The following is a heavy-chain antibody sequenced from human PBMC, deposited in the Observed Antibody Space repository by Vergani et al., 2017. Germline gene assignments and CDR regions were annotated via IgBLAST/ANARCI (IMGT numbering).Heavy chain of an antibody. CDR3: ARLYGRDSSGSKYFDY. J-gene: IGHJ4*02. D-gene: IGHD3-22*01. V-gene: IGHV5-51*01. CDR1: GYSFTNYW. CDR2: IHPADSDT. Sequence: EVQLVQSGAEVKKPGESLKISCQISGYSFTNYWIGWVRQMPGTGLEWMGIIHPADSDTRYSPSFQGQVTISVDKSISTAYLQRSSLRASDSAMYYCARLYGRDSSGSKYFDYWGQGTLVTVSS.